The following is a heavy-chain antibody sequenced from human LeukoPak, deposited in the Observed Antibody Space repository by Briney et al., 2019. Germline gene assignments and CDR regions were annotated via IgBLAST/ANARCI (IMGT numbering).Heavy chain of an antibody. CDR3: ARDYEFWSGFANY. Sequence: KAGGSLRLSCAASGFTFSSYTMNWVRQTPGKGLEWVSSISSSGSYITYAHSVSGRFTISRDNAKASLYLQMDGLGADDTAVYYCARDYEFWSGFANYWGQGTPVTVSS. CDR2: ISSSGSYI. J-gene: IGHJ4*02. V-gene: IGHV3-21*06. CDR1: GFTFSSYT. D-gene: IGHD3-3*01.